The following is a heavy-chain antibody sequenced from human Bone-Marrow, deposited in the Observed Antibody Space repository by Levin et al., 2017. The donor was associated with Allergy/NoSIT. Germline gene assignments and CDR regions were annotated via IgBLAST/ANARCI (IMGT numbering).Heavy chain of an antibody. CDR3: AREYSERGSFGIWFDY. V-gene: IGHV2-70*11. D-gene: IGHD5-12*01. CDR1: EFALSTTGSC. CDR2: IDWEGDT. J-gene: IGHJ4*02. Sequence: RRSGPTLVKPTQTLRLTCTFSEFALSTTGSCMSWLRQPPGKALEWLARIDWEGDTHYNTSLKSRLTISKDTSKNQVVLTMTNMDPVDTATYFCAREYSERGSFGIWFDYWGRGTLVTVSS.